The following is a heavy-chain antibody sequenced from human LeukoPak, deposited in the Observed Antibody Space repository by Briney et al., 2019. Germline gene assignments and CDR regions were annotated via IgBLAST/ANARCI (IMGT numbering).Heavy chain of an antibody. D-gene: IGHD2/OR15-2a*01. CDR3: ASPGNLGF. CDR1: GFTFSSYS. CDR2: ISSSSGYI. Sequence: PGGSLRLSCAASGFTFSSYSMNWVRQAPGKGLEWVSSISSSSGYIYYADSVKGRFTISRDNAKNSLYLQMNSLRAEDTAVYYCASPGNLGFWGQGTLVTVSS. J-gene: IGHJ4*02. V-gene: IGHV3-21*01.